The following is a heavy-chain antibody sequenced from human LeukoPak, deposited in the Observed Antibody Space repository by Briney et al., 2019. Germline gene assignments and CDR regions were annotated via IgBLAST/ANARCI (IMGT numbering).Heavy chain of an antibody. CDR1: GFTFSSYG. V-gene: IGHV3-30*02. CDR3: ARERSSSWGSFDY. J-gene: IGHJ4*02. Sequence: GGSLRLSCAASGFTFSSYGMHWVRQGPGKGLEWVAFIRYAGSHKYYADSVKGRFTISRDNSKNTLYLQMNSLRAEDTAVYYCARERSSSWGSFDYWGQGTLVTVSS. D-gene: IGHD6-6*01. CDR2: IRYAGSHK.